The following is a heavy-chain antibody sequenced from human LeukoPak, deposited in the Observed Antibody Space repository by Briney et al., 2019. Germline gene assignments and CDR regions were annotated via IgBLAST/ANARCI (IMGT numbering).Heavy chain of an antibody. D-gene: IGHD2-2*01. CDR1: GFIVSSKY. CDR3: AREGCRRDTSCYRGAFDI. J-gene: IGHJ3*02. V-gene: IGHV3-53*01. CDR2: LYSGGNT. Sequence: TGGSLRLSCAASGFIVSSKYMSWVRQAPGKGLEWVSVLYSGGNTYYADSVKGRFTISRDNSKNTLYLQMNSLRAEDTAVYYCAREGCRRDTSCYRGAFDIWGQGTIVTVSS.